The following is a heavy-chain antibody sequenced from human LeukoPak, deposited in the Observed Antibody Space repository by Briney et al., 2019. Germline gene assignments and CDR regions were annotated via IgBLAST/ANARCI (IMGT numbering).Heavy chain of an antibody. CDR2: ITTSGTST. CDR3: KSVVTTPRALGY. CDR1: GFTFSSHV. J-gene: IGHJ4*02. Sequence: GGSLRLSCAASGFTFSSHVLSWVRQAPGKGLEWVSAITTSGTSTYYADPVKGRFTVSRDNSKNPLYLHMNSLRAEDTAVYYCKSVVTTPRALGYWGQGTLVTVSS. D-gene: IGHD3-22*01. V-gene: IGHV3-23*01.